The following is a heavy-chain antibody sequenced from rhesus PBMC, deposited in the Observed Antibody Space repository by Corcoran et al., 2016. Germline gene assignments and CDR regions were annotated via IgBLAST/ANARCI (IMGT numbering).Heavy chain of an antibody. CDR2: INSVGGST. D-gene: IGHD3-3*01. CDR3: AKALPTYYNFWTGPFDF. V-gene: IGHV3S5*01. Sequence: EVQLVETGGGLVQPGGSLKLSCAASGFTFSSYGMSWVRQAPGKGLEWVSAINSVGGSTYYANSVKVRFTISRDKSKNTLSLQMNSLRAEDTAVYYCAKALPTYYNFWTGPFDFWGQGLRVTVSS. CDR1: GFTFSSYG. J-gene: IGHJ3*01.